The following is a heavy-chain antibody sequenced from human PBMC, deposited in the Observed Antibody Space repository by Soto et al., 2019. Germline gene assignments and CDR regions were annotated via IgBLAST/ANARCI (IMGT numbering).Heavy chain of an antibody. CDR3: ARGFSFYDILTGYSEYFDY. J-gene: IGHJ4*02. CDR1: GFTFSSYG. Sequence: QPGGSLRLSCAASGFTFSSYGMHWVRQAPGKGLEWVAVIWYDGSNKYYADSVKGRFTISRDNSKNTLYLQTNSLRAEDTAVYYCARGFSFYDILTGYSEYFDYWGQGTLVTVSS. CDR2: IWYDGSNK. D-gene: IGHD3-9*01. V-gene: IGHV3-33*01.